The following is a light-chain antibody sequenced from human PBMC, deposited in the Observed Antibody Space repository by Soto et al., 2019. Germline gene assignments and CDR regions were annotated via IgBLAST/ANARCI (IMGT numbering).Light chain of an antibody. CDR3: QQRSNWPPT. J-gene: IGKJ2*01. V-gene: IGKV3-11*01. Sequence: EIVLTQSPATLSLSPGERATLSGRGSQSVSNYLAWYQQRPGQAPRLLIYDASTRATGIPTRFSGSGSGTDFTLTISSLEPEDFAVYYCQQRSNWPPTFGQGTKLEIK. CDR2: DAS. CDR1: QSVSNY.